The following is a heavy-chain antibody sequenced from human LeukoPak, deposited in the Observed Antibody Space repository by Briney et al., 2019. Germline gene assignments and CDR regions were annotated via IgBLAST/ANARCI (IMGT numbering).Heavy chain of an antibody. V-gene: IGHV3-21*01. CDR1: GFNFSSYT. D-gene: IGHD3-22*01. CDR2: ITSRSTYL. Sequence: GGSLRLSCAASGFASGFNFSSYTMNWVRQAPGKGLEWISSITSRSTYLYYAASVKGRFTISRDNAKNTMYLQMNSLTAEDTAVYFCARDFDSTSYLWGQGTLVTVSS. CDR3: ARDFDSTSYL. J-gene: IGHJ4*02.